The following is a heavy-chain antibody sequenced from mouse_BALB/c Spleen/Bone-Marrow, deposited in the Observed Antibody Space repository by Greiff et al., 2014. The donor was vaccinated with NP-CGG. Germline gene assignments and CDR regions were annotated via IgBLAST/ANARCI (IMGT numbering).Heavy chain of an antibody. Sequence: VQLQQSGAELMKPGASVKISCKATGYTFSSYWIEWVKQRPGHGLEWIGEILPGSDSTNYNENFKGKATFTADKSSNTAYMQPNSLTSEDSAVYFCARDSSDYLAWFAYWGQGTLVTVSA. J-gene: IGHJ3*01. CDR1: GYTFSSYW. CDR2: ILPGSDST. CDR3: ARDSSDYLAWFAY. D-gene: IGHD3-2*01. V-gene: IGHV1-9*01.